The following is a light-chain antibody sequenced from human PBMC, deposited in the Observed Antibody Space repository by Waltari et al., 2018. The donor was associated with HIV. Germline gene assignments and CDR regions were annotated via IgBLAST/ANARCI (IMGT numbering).Light chain of an antibody. CDR2: WAS. CDR3: QQYYGDSFT. CDR1: QRLLYSSNNKNS. Sequence: IVMTQSPDALAVPLGERATITGKPSQRLLYSSNNKNSLACYQQRPGEHPKLLIYWASTREAGVPDRFTGSGSGTDFTLTISSLKSDDVAVYYCQQYYGDSFTFGQGTKLEIK. V-gene: IGKV4-1*01. J-gene: IGKJ2*01.